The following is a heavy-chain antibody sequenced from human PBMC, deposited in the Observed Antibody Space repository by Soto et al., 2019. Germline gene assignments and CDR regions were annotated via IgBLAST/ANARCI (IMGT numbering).Heavy chain of an antibody. CDR2: ITSSSSYT. Sequence: QVQLVESGGGLVKPGGSLRLSCAASGFTFSDYYMSWIRQAPGKGLEWVSYITSSSSYTIYADSVRGRFTIYRDNAKNSLFLQMNSLRAEDTAVYYCARADHYDTSGYWKWGQGTLVTVSS. V-gene: IGHV3-11*05. CDR1: GFTFSDYY. D-gene: IGHD3-22*01. J-gene: IGHJ4*02. CDR3: ARADHYDTSGYWK.